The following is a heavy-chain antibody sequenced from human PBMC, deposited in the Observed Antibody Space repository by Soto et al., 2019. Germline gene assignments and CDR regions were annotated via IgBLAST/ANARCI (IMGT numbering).Heavy chain of an antibody. CDR2: ISSSSSYI. Sequence: LRLSCAASGFTFSTYNMNWVRQAPGKGLEWVSFISSSSSYIYYADSVKGRFTISRDNAKNSLYLQMNSLRAEDTAVYYCARDDSDTWYNYWGQGTLVTVSS. D-gene: IGHD6-13*01. V-gene: IGHV3-21*01. J-gene: IGHJ4*02. CDR3: ARDDSDTWYNY. CDR1: GFTFSTYN.